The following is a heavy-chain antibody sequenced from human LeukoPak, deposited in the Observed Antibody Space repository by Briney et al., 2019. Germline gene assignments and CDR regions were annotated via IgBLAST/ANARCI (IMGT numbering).Heavy chain of an antibody. CDR2: INHRGST. D-gene: IGHD6-19*01. CDR1: GFTVSSNY. Sequence: GSPRLSCAASGFTVSSNYMSWVRQPPGKGLEWIGEINHRGSTHYNPSLKSRVTISVDTSKKQFSLKLSSVTAADTAVYYCATYSTGFDIWGQGTVVTVSS. J-gene: IGHJ3*02. V-gene: IGHV4-34*08. CDR3: ATYSTGFDI.